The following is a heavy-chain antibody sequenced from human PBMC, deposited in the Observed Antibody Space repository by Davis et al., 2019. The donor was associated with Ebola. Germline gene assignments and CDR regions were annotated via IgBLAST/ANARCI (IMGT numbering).Heavy chain of an antibody. V-gene: IGHV3-43*02. CDR3: AKQGYSGYDHYYYYGMEV. CDR1: GFTFDDYA. D-gene: IGHD5-12*01. CDR2: ISGDGGST. Sequence: PGGSLRLSCAASGFTFDDYAMHWVRQAPGKGLEWVCLISGDGGSTYYADSVKGRFTISRDNSKNSLYLQRNSLRTEDTAFYYCAKQGYSGYDHYYYYGMEVWGQGTTVTVSS. J-gene: IGHJ6*02.